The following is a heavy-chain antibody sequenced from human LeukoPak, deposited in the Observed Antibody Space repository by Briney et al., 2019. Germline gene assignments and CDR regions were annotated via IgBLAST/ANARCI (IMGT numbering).Heavy chain of an antibody. D-gene: IGHD6-13*01. CDR3: AAAAGTWNWFDP. CDR2: FDPEDGET. Sequence: ASVKVSCKVSGYTLTELSMHWVRQAPGKGLEWMGGFDPEDGETIYAQKFQGRVTMTEDTSTDTAYMELSSLRSGDTAVYYCAAAAGTWNWFDPWGQGTLVTVSS. V-gene: IGHV1-24*01. J-gene: IGHJ5*02. CDR1: GYTLTELS.